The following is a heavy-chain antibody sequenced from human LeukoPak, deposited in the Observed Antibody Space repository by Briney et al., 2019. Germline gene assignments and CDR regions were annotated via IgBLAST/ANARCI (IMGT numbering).Heavy chain of an antibody. D-gene: IGHD2-2*01. Sequence: SGTLSLTCTVSGGSITSSTYYWGWIRQPPGKGLEWIGTIYYSGSTYYSPSLKSRLMISVDTSKNQFSLKLSSVTAADTAVYFCARSIYYCITTACYRSPAYYMDVWGKGTTVTVSS. CDR3: ARSIYYCITTACYRSPAYYMDV. CDR1: GGSITSSTYY. J-gene: IGHJ6*03. CDR2: IYYSGST. V-gene: IGHV4-39*01.